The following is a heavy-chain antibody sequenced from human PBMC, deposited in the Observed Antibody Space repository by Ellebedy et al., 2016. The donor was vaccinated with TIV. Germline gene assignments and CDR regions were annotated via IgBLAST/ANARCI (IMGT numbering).Heavy chain of an antibody. J-gene: IGHJ5*02. V-gene: IGHV4-39*01. CDR2: IYDSGST. CDR3: ARHQKGSSWYGCWFDP. D-gene: IGHD6-13*01. CDR1: GGSISSNNSS. Sequence: MPSETLSLTCTVSGGSISSNNSSWGWIRQPPGKGLEWIGNIYDSGSTYYNSSLKSRVTISVDTSKNQFSLNLTSVTAADTAVYYCARHQKGSSWYGCWFDPWGQGTLVTVSS.